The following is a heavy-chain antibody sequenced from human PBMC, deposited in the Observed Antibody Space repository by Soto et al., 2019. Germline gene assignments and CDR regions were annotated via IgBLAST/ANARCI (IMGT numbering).Heavy chain of an antibody. CDR2: IIPIFGTA. D-gene: IGHD5-12*01. CDR3: ARDLSGYDSGAFDY. Sequence: QVQLVQSGVEVKKPGSSVKVSCKAFGGTFSSYAISWVRQAPGQGLEWMGGIIPIFGTANYAQKFQGRLTITADKSTSTAYMELSSLRSEDTAVYYCARDLSGYDSGAFDYWGQGTLVTVSS. J-gene: IGHJ4*02. V-gene: IGHV1-69*06. CDR1: GGTFSSYA.